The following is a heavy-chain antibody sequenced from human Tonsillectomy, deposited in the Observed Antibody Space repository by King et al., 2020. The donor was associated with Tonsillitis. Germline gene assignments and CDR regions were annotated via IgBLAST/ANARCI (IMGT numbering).Heavy chain of an antibody. Sequence: VQLVESGGGVVQPGRSLRLSCAASGFTFSSYGMHWVRQASGKGLEWVAVILYDGSNEYYADSVKGRFTISRVNSKNTLYVQMNSLRAEDTAVYYCAKDSSSSQYYLDDWGQGTLVTVSA. V-gene: IGHV3-30*18. J-gene: IGHJ4*02. CDR1: GFTFSSYG. CDR3: AKDSSSSQYYLDD. D-gene: IGHD6-6*01. CDR2: ILYDGSNE.